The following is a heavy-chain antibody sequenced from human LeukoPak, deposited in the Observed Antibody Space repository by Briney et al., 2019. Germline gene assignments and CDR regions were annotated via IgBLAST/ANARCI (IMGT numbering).Heavy chain of an antibody. V-gene: IGHV4-34*01. Sequence: SETLSLTCAVYGGSFSGYYWSWIRQPPGKGLEWIGEINHSGSTNYNPSLKSRVTISVDASKNQFSLKLSSVTAADTAVYYCARDGDYYGSGSYSWFDPWGQGTLVTVSS. CDR1: GGSFSGYY. CDR2: INHSGST. CDR3: ARDGDYYGSGSYSWFDP. J-gene: IGHJ5*02. D-gene: IGHD3-10*01.